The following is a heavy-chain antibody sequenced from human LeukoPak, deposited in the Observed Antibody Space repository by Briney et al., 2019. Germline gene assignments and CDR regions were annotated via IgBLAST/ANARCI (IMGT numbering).Heavy chain of an antibody. Sequence: GGSLRLSCAASGFTFSSYAMSWVRQAPGKGLEWVSVISGSGGGTYCADSVKGRFTISRDNSKNTLSLQMHSLRAEDTAVYYCAKDRGHYYTYDYWGQGTLVTVSS. D-gene: IGHD3-22*01. CDR1: GFTFSSYA. V-gene: IGHV3-23*01. CDR2: ISGSGGGT. J-gene: IGHJ4*02. CDR3: AKDRGHYYTYDY.